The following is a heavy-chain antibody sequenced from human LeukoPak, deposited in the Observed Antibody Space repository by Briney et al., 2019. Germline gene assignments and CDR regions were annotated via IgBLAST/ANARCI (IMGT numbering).Heavy chain of an antibody. CDR3: ARQVDFWSGSHLDP. CDR2: ISSSSSTI. D-gene: IGHD3-3*01. V-gene: IGHV3-48*02. CDR1: GFTFSSYS. J-gene: IGHJ5*02. Sequence: PGGSLRLSCAASGFTFSSYSMNWVRQAPGKGLEWVSYISSSSSTIYYADSVKGRFTISRDNAKNSLYLQMNSLRDEDTAVYYCARQVDFWSGSHLDPWGQGTLVTVSS.